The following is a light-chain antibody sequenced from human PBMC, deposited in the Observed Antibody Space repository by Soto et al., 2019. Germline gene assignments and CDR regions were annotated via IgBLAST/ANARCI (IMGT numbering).Light chain of an antibody. CDR3: SSYAGSSNV. V-gene: IGLV2-8*01. CDR2: EVN. Sequence: QSALTQPASVSGSLGQSITISCTGSNRDIGAYNLVSWYQQHPGKAPKLMIYEVNKRPSGVPDRFSGSKSGNTASLTVSGLQAEDEADYYCSSYAGSSNVFGTGTKLTVL. J-gene: IGLJ1*01. CDR1: NRDIGAYNL.